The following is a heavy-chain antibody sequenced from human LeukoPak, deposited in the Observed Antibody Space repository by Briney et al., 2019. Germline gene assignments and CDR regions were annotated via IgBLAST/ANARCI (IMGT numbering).Heavy chain of an antibody. CDR2: INPNSGGT. D-gene: IGHD3-3*01. Sequence: ASVKVSCKASGYTFTGYYMHWVRQAPGQGLEWMGWINPNSGGTNYAQKFQGRVTMTRDTSVSTAYMELSRLRSDDTAVYYCARDEYYDFWSGYYSRFDPWGQGTLVTVSS. CDR3: ARDEYYDFWSGYYSRFDP. J-gene: IGHJ5*02. V-gene: IGHV1-2*02. CDR1: GYTFTGYY.